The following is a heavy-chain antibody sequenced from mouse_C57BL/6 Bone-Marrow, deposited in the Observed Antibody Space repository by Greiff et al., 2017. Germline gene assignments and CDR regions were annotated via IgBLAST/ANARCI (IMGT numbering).Heavy chain of an antibody. V-gene: IGHV5-6*01. CDR2: ISSGGSYT. D-gene: IGHD2-3*01. Sequence: EVQGVESGGDLVKPGGSLKLSCAASGFTFSSYVMSWVRQTPDKRLEWVATISSGGSYTYYPDSVKGRFTISRDNAKNTLYLQMSSLKSEDTAMYYCARRFYDGYYDYFDYWGQGTTLTVSS. CDR1: GFTFSSYV. J-gene: IGHJ2*01. CDR3: ARRFYDGYYDYFDY.